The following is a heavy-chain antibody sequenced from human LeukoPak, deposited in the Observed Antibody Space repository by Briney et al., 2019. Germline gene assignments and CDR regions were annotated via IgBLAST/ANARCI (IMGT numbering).Heavy chain of an antibody. CDR2: ISSDGVEK. CDR3: AREGHYDILTGYSPVEYYFYYMDV. V-gene: IGHV3-30*04. Sequence: RGSLRLSCEASGFTFSHYGIHWVRQTPGKGLEWVAAISSDGVEKHYADSVKGRFTISRDNSKSTLYLQMNSLRAEDTALYYCAREGHYDILTGYSPVEYYFYYMDVWGKGTTVTASS. J-gene: IGHJ6*03. D-gene: IGHD3-9*01. CDR1: GFTFSHYG.